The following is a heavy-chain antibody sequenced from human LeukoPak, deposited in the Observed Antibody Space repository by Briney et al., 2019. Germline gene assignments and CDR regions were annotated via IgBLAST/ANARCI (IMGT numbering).Heavy chain of an antibody. CDR3: ARMSGIAVAAIWISYFDY. J-gene: IGHJ4*02. D-gene: IGHD6-19*01. CDR2: IKQDGGEK. CDR1: GFTFGAYY. V-gene: IGHV3-7*03. Sequence: SGESLRLSCAAPGFTFGAYYMTWVRPAPGERLEWVANIKQDGGEKYYVDSVKGRFTISRDNANNSLYLQMNSLRAEDTAVYYCARMSGIAVAAIWISYFDYWGQGTLVTVSS.